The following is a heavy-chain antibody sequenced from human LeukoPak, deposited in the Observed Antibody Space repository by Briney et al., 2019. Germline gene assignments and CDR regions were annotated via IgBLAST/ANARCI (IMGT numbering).Heavy chain of an antibody. CDR2: ISSNGGTT. Sequence: GGSLRLSCAASGFTFSSYAMHWVRQAPGKGLEYVSAISSNGGTTYYANSVKGRFTISRDNSKNTLYLQMGSLRAEDMAVYYCARDPTAQVGSGAFDIWGQGTMVTVSS. CDR1: GFTFSSYA. CDR3: ARDPTAQVGSGAFDI. J-gene: IGHJ3*02. D-gene: IGHD1-26*01. V-gene: IGHV3-64*01.